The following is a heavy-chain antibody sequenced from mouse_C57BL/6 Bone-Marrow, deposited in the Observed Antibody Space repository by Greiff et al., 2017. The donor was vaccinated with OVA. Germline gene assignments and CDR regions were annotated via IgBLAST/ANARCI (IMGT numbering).Heavy chain of an antibody. CDR2: IDPETGGT. D-gene: IGHD2-1*01. CDR3: TRRSLIYYGNYLCFGY. J-gene: IGHJ2*01. V-gene: IGHV1-15*01. Sequence: QVQLKESGAELVRPGASVTLSCKASGYTFTDYEMHWVKQTPVHGLEWIGAIDPETGGTAYNQKFKGKAILTADKSSSTAYMELRSLTSEDSAVYYCTRRSLIYYGNYLCFGYWGQGTTLTVSS. CDR1: GYTFTDYE.